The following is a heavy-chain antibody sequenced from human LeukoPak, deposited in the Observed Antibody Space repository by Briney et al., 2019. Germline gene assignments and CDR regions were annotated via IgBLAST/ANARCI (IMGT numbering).Heavy chain of an antibody. CDR3: ARSYDFWSGPPFDP. Sequence: ASVKVSCKASGYTFTGHYMHWVRQAPGHGLEWMGWINPSSGGTKYAQKVQGRVTLTRDTSISTAYMELSRLRCDDTAVYYCARSYDFWSGPPFDPWGQGTLVTVSS. CDR2: INPSSGGT. J-gene: IGHJ5*02. V-gene: IGHV1-2*02. CDR1: GYTFTGHY. D-gene: IGHD3-3*01.